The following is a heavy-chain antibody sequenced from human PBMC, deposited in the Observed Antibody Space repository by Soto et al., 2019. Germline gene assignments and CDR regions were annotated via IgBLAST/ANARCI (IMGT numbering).Heavy chain of an antibody. CDR1: GVTVGSYS. V-gene: IGHV3-23*01. D-gene: IGHD3-22*01. J-gene: IGHJ6*02. CDR2: SNGSGVST. CDR3: AKHLARPSRGVCSYYYDYYYSGIDV. Sequence: WCLGLICAASGVTVGSYSMSWVRQAPGKGLGWFSGSNGSGVSTYYADSVKGRFTISRDNSKNTLYLQMNSLRAEDTAVYYCAKHLARPSRGVCSYYYDYYYSGIDVWGQATTVTVSS.